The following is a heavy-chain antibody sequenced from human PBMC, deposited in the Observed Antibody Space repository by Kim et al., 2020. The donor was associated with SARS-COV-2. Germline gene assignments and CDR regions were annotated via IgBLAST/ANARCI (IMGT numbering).Heavy chain of an antibody. CDR2: ISVSRSYT. V-gene: IGHV3-21*01. D-gene: IGHD6-19*01. Sequence: GGSLRLSCAASGFTFSSYSMNWVRQAPGKGLEWVPSISVSRSYTYYEDSVKGRFTISRDNAKNSLYLQMNSLRAEDTAVYYWARDRVGGNGSGWLGTRLYNWFDPWGQGALVTVSS. CDR1: GFTFSSYS. CDR3: ARDRVGGNGSGWLGTRLYNWFDP. J-gene: IGHJ5*02.